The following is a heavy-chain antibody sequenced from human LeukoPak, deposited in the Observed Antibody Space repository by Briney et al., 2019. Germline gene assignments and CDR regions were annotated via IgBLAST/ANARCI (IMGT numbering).Heavy chain of an antibody. CDR1: GFTFSSYW. CDR3: ARDQLYCSGGICYFDY. Sequence: GGSLRLSCAASGFTFSSYWMSWVRQAPGKGLEWVANIKQDVSEKYYVDSVKGRFTISRDNAKNTLYLQMNSLRTEDTAVYYCARDQLYCSGGICYFDYWGQGTLVTVSS. CDR2: IKQDVSEK. J-gene: IGHJ4*02. D-gene: IGHD2-15*01. V-gene: IGHV3-7*01.